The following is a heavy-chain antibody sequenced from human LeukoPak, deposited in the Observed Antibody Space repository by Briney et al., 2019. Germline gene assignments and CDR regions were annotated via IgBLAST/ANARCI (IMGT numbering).Heavy chain of an antibody. CDR1: GGSISSYY. CDR3: ARGPNYYDSSGLGY. J-gene: IGHJ4*02. Sequence: SETLSHSCTVSGGSISSYYWSWIRQPPGKGLEWIGYIYYSGSTNYNPSLKCRVTISVDTSKNQFSLKLSSVTAADTAVYYCARGPNYYDSSGLGYWGQGTLVTVS. CDR2: IYYSGST. V-gene: IGHV4-59*01. D-gene: IGHD3-22*01.